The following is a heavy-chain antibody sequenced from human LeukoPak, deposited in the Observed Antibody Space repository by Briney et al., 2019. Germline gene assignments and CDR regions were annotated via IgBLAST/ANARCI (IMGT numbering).Heavy chain of an antibody. CDR1: GYTFTSYY. Sequence: ASVKVSCKASGYTFTSYYMHWVRQAPGQGLEWMGRINPSGGSTSYAQKFQGRVTMTRNTSISTAYMELSSLRSEDTAVYYCARVPYIAAAGTGFDPWGQGTLVTVSS. J-gene: IGHJ5*02. D-gene: IGHD6-13*01. CDR3: ARVPYIAAAGTGFDP. V-gene: IGHV1-46*01. CDR2: INPSGGST.